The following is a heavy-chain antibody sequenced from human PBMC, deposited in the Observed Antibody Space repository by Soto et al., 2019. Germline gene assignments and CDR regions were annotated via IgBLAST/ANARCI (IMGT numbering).Heavy chain of an antibody. V-gene: IGHV3-23*01. CDR3: AKDLNIVLMVYAPRGGFFDY. D-gene: IGHD2-8*01. CDR1: GFTFSSYA. Sequence: GGSLRLSCAASGFTFSSYAMSWVRQAPGKGLEWVSAISGSGGSTYYADSVKGRFTISRDNSKNTLYLQMNSLRAEDTAVYYCAKDLNIVLMVYAPRGGFFDYWGQGTLVTVSS. CDR2: ISGSGGST. J-gene: IGHJ4*02.